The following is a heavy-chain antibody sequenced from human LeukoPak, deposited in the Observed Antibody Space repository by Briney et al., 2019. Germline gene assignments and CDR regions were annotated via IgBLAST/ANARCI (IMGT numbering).Heavy chain of an antibody. CDR1: GYRFTSHG. J-gene: IGHJ4*02. CDR3: VSGRDFDY. CDR2: ISPYNGHR. Sequence: ASVKVSCKASGYRFTSHGITWVRQAPGQGLEWMGWISPYNGHRDYAQTLQGRVTMTTDTYTSTAYMELRSLRPDDTAVYYCVSGRDFDYWGQGTLVTVSS. V-gene: IGHV1-18*01.